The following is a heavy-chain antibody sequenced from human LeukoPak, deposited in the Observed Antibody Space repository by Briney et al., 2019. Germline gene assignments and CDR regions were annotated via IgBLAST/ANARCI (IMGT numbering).Heavy chain of an antibody. CDR2: ISASGSHI. J-gene: IGHJ4*02. D-gene: IGHD2-15*01. Sequence: GGSLRLSCAASGFTFSRYSMNWVRQPPGKGLEWVSSISASGSHIYYAYSVKRRFSISRDSARNSVYVQMSSLRAGDTAVYYCARGPQFCSGGSCFGYYFDYWGQGARVTVSS. CDR1: GFTFSRYS. CDR3: ARGPQFCSGGSCFGYYFDY. V-gene: IGHV3-21*01.